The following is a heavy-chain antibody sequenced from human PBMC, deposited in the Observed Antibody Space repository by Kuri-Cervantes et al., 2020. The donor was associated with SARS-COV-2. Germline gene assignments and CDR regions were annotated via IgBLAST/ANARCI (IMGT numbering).Heavy chain of an antibody. CDR2: ISAYNGNT. V-gene: IGHV1-18*01. J-gene: IGHJ6*02. CDR3: VRRGVGGWTDYYYGMDV. D-gene: IGHD6-19*01. Sequence: ASVKVSCKASGYTFTSYGISWVRQAPGQGLEWMGWISAYNGNTNYAQKLQGRVTMTTDTSTSTAYMELRGLRSDDTAVYYWVRRGVGGWTDYYYGMDVWGQGTTVTVSS. CDR1: GYTFTSYG.